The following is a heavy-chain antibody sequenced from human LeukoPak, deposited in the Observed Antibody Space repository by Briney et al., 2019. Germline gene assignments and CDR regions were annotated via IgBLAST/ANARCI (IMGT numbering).Heavy chain of an antibody. CDR3: ARVRGVTPFDY. Sequence: GASVKVSCKASGYTFTSYYMHWVRRAPGQGLEWMGIINPSGGSTSYAQKFQGRVTMTRDMSTSTVYMELSSLRSEDTAVYYCARVRGVTPFDYWGQGTLVTVSS. J-gene: IGHJ4*02. CDR1: GYTFTSYY. V-gene: IGHV1-46*01. D-gene: IGHD3-10*01. CDR2: INPSGGST.